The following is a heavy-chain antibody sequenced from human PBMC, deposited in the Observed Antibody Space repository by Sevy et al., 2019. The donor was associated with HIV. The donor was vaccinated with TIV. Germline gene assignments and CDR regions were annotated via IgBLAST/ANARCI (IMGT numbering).Heavy chain of an antibody. J-gene: IGHJ6*02. D-gene: IGHD2-2*02. CDR2: ITGSGGST. V-gene: IGHV3-23*01. CDR3: AKVGYCSSTSCYSIYYGMDV. CDR1: GFTFSRNA. Sequence: GGSLRLSCAASGFTFSRNAMSWVRQAPGKGLEWASGITGSGGSTYYADSVKGRFTISRDNSKNTLYLQMNSLGVEDTAVYYGAKVGYCSSTSCYSIYYGMDVWGQGTTVTVSS.